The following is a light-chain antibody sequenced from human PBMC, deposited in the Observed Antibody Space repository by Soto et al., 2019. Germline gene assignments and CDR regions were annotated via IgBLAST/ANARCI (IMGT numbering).Light chain of an antibody. Sequence: EIVLTQSPATLSLSPGERATLSFRASQSVSRYLAWYQHKVGQAPRLLIYDASSRATGIPARFSGSGSGTDFTLTISSLEPEDFAVYYCHQRSNWPWTLGQGTKVDIK. CDR2: DAS. CDR3: HQRSNWPWT. CDR1: QSVSRY. J-gene: IGKJ1*01. V-gene: IGKV3-11*01.